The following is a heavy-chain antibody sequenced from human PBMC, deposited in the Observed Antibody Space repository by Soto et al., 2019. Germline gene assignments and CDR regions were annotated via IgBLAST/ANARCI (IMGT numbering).Heavy chain of an antibody. D-gene: IGHD2-15*01. CDR1: GGSISSGGYY. V-gene: IGHV4-31*03. CDR2: IYYSGST. J-gene: IGHJ2*01. CDR3: ARHGDIVAVVANDWYFDL. Sequence: SETLSLTCTVSGGSISSGGYYWSWIRQHPGKGLEWIGYIYYSGSTNYNPSLKSRVTISVDTSKNQFSLKLSSVTAADTAVYYCARHGDIVAVVANDWYFDLWGRGTLVTVSS.